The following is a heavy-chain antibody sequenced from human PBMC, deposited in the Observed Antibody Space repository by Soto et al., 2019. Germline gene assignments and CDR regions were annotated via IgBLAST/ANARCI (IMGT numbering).Heavy chain of an antibody. CDR1: GFTVSDYY. CDR3: AKRSLFYFDY. Sequence: GGSLRLSCEVSGFTVSDYYMSWVRQAPGKGLEWVAVISYDESNKYYADSVKGRFTIPRDTSKNTLFLQMNSLRAEDTAVYFCAKRSLFYFDYWGPGTLVTVSS. J-gene: IGHJ4*02. CDR2: ISYDESNK. V-gene: IGHV3-30*18.